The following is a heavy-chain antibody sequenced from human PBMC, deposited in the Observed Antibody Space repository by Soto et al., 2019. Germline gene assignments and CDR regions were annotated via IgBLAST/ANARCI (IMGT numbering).Heavy chain of an antibody. J-gene: IGHJ6*03. CDR1: GGSFSGYQ. CDR3: ARGLIVWFGELSRRGGYYYYMDV. V-gene: IGHV4-34*01. CDR2: IKDTGNI. Sequence: QVQLQQWGAGLLKPSETLSLTCAVYGGSFSGYQWTWIRQTPGKGLEWIGEIKDTGNINYNPSLTSRVPIFIDEPAKQISLKLSSVTAADTAVYYCARGLIVWFGELSRRGGYYYYMDVWGKGTTVTVSS. D-gene: IGHD3-10*01.